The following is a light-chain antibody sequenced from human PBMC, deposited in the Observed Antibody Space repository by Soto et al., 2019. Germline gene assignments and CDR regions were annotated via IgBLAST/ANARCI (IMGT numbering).Light chain of an antibody. CDR1: QSVSSY. J-gene: IGKJ1*01. V-gene: IGKV3-11*01. Sequence: EIVLTQSPATLSLSPGERATLSCRASQSVSSYLAWYQQKPGQAPRLLIYDASNRATGIPARFSGSGSGTDFTLTISSLQPEDFATYYCQQGYTTPLTFGQGTKVEIK. CDR2: DAS. CDR3: QQGYTTPLT.